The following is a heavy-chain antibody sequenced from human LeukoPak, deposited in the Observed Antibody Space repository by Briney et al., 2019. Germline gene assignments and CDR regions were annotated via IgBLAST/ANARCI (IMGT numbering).Heavy chain of an antibody. J-gene: IGHJ4*02. CDR3: ARGARKGDDYGGFFDY. CDR1: GFTFSSYA. Sequence: GGSLRLSCAASGFTFSSYAMHWVRQTPGKGLEWVAIISYDGSYKDYADSVKGRFTISRDNSKNTLYLQMNSLRAEDAALYYCARGARKGDDYGGFFDYWGQGTLVTVSS. CDR2: ISYDGSYK. V-gene: IGHV3-30*04. D-gene: IGHD4-23*01.